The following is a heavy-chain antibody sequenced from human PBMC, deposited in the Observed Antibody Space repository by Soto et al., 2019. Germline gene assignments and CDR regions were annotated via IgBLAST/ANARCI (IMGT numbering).Heavy chain of an antibody. CDR1: GFTFSDYY. D-gene: IGHD2-2*01. J-gene: IGHJ5*02. CDR2: ISSSGSTI. Sequence: QVQLVEPGGGLVKPGGSLRLSCAASGFTFSDYYMSWIRQAPGKGLEWVSYISSSGSTIYYADSVKGRFTISRDNAKNSLYLQMNSLRAEDTAVYYCASDIVVVPAAQPYNWFDPWGQGTLVTVSS. V-gene: IGHV3-11*01. CDR3: ASDIVVVPAAQPYNWFDP.